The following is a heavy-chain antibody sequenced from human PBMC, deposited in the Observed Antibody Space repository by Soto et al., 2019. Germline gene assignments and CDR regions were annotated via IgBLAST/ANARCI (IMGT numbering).Heavy chain of an antibody. Sequence: ASVKVSCKASGYTFTSYAMHWVRQAPGQRLEWMGWINAGNSDTKYSQKFQGRFTISRDNAKNSLYLQTNNLRHEDTAVYYCAKDGGPVYCNSPGCSAKHFDYWGQGTLVTVSS. CDR1: GYTFTSYA. CDR3: AKDGGPVYCNSPGCSAKHFDY. J-gene: IGHJ4*02. D-gene: IGHD2-2*01. V-gene: IGHV1-3*01. CDR2: INAGNSDT.